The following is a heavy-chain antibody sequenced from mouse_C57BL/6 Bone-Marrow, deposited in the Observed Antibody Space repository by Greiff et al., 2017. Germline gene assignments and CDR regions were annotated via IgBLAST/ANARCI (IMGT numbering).Heavy chain of an antibody. V-gene: IGHV5-4*01. J-gene: IGHJ3*01. CDR2: ISDGGSYT. Sequence: EVNVVESGGGLVKPGGSLKLSCAASGFTFSSYAMSWVRQTPEKRLEWVATISDGGSYTYYPDNVKGRFTISRDNAKNNLYLQMSHLKSEDTAMYYCARDYLFWFAYWGQGTLVTVSA. D-gene: IGHD6-2*01. CDR1: GFTFSSYA. CDR3: ARDYLFWFAY.